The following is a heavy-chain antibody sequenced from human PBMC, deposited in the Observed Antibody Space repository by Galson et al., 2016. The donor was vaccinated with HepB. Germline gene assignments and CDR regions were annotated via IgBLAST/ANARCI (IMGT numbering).Heavy chain of an antibody. D-gene: IGHD1-26*01. Sequence: SVKVSCKASGYIFTSYGINWVRQAPGQGLEWMGWISTYNGNTNYAQKIAGRVTMTTDTSTSTAHMELRSLRYDDTAVYYCAREQGVGYAMDVWCQGTTVIVSS. CDR2: ISTYNGNT. V-gene: IGHV1-18*01. CDR3: AREQGVGYAMDV. J-gene: IGHJ6*02. CDR1: GYIFTSYG.